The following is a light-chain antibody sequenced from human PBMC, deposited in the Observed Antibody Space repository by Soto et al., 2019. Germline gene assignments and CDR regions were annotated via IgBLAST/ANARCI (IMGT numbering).Light chain of an antibody. J-gene: IGKJ5*01. Sequence: EIVLTQSPATLPVSPGERATLSCRASQSVSSKLAWYPQSPGQSPRLLIYGASTRATDIPARFSGSGSGPEFTLTISSLQSEDFAVYYCQQYKDWFSITFGQGTRLEIK. CDR2: GAS. CDR1: QSVSSK. CDR3: QQYKDWFSIT. V-gene: IGKV3-15*01.